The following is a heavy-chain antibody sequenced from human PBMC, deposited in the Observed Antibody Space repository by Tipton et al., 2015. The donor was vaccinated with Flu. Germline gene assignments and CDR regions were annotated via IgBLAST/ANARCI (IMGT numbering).Heavy chain of an antibody. Sequence: SLRLSCAASGFTFSDYYVSWIRQAPGKGLEWVSHISSSGSTIDYADSVKGRFTISRDNAKRSVYLQMNSLRAEDTAVYYCARDHPPTITVLGEITDYFGMAVWGQGTTVTVSS. V-gene: IGHV3-11*01. J-gene: IGHJ6*02. CDR2: ISSSGSTI. CDR3: ARDHPPTITVLGEITDYFGMAV. CDR1: GFTFSDYY. D-gene: IGHD3-3*01.